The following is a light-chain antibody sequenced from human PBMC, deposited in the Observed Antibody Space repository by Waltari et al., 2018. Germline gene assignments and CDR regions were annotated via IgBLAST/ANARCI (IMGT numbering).Light chain of an antibody. J-gene: IGLJ3*02. Sequence: QSVLTPPPSASGTPGRRVTLPLSGRRSNLGTNYVYWYQQLPGTAPKLLIYRNNRRPSGVPDRFSGSKSGTSASLAISGLRSEDEADYYCAAWDDSLSGRVFGGGTKVTVL. V-gene: IGLV1-47*01. CDR3: AAWDDSLSGRV. CDR2: RNN. CDR1: RSNLGTNY.